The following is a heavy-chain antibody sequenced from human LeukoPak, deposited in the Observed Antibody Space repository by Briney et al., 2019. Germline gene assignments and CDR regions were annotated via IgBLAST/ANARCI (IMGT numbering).Heavy chain of an antibody. CDR1: GFTFSSYW. Sequence: PGGSLRLSCAASGFTFSSYWMSWVRQAPGKGLEWVANIKQDGSEKYYVDSVKGRFTISRDNAKNSLYLQMNSLRAEDTAVYYCARFGNPPCRDLPDAFDIWGQGTMVTVSS. CDR2: IKQDGSEK. CDR3: ARFGNPPCRDLPDAFDI. J-gene: IGHJ3*02. V-gene: IGHV3-7*01. D-gene: IGHD4-23*01.